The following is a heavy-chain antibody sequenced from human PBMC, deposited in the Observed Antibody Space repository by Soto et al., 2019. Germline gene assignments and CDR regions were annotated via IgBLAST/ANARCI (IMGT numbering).Heavy chain of an antibody. CDR2: IYYSGST. J-gene: IGHJ5*02. V-gene: IGHV4-59*01. Sequence: QVQLQASGPGLVKPSETLSLTCTVSGGSISSYYWSWIRQPPGKGLEWIRYIYYSGSTNYNPSLKSRVSISVDTSNNQFSLKVSSVTASDTAVYYCAREGNYDFWSGYFPRSRCDWFYPWGQGILVTVSS. D-gene: IGHD3-3*01. CDR3: AREGNYDFWSGYFPRSRCDWFYP. CDR1: GGSISSYY.